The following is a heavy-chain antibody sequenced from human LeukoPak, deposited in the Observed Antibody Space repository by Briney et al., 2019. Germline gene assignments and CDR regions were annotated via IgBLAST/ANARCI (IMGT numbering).Heavy chain of an antibody. CDR3: AKGQYYFDY. Sequence: GGSLRLSCAASGFTFSTYAMSWVRQAPGKGLEWVSAISGSGGSTYYTDSVKGRFTISRDNSKNTLYLQMNSLGAEDTAVYYCAKGQYYFDYWGQGTLVTVSS. CDR1: GFTFSTYA. CDR2: ISGSGGST. V-gene: IGHV3-23*01. J-gene: IGHJ4*02.